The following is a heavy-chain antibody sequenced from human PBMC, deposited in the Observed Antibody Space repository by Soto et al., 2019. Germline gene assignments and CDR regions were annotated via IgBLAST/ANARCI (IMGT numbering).Heavy chain of an antibody. Sequence: GGSLRLSCAASGFTLSNYAMTWVRQAPGKGLEWDSGISGSGSCIYFADSVKGRFTISRDNSKNTLYLQMNSLRAEDTAVYYCAKGGDSSSWKNWFDPWGQGTLDTVSS. CDR2: ISGSGSCI. V-gene: IGHV3-23*01. J-gene: IGHJ5*02. CDR3: AKGGDSSSWKNWFDP. D-gene: IGHD6-13*01. CDR1: GFTLSNYA.